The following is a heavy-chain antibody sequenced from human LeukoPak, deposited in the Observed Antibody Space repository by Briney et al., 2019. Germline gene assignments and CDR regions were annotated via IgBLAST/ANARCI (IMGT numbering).Heavy chain of an antibody. CDR3: AKRDHDYGDYVASD. CDR2: ISGSGGST. CDR1: GFTFSSYA. Sequence: GGSLRLSCAASGFTFSSYAMSWVRQAPGKGLEWVSAISGSGGSTYYADSVKGRFTTSRDNSKNTLYLQMNSLRAEDTAVYYCAKRDHDYGDYVASDWGQGTLVTVSS. D-gene: IGHD4-17*01. V-gene: IGHV3-23*01. J-gene: IGHJ4*02.